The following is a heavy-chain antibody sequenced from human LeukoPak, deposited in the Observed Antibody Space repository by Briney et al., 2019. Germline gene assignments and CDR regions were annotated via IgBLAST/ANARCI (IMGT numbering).Heavy chain of an antibody. CDR2: ISGSGGST. J-gene: IGHJ5*02. Sequence: GGSLRLSCAASGLTFSSYAMSWVRQAPGKGLEWVSAISGSGGSTYYADSVKGRFTISRDNSKNTLYQQMNSLRAEDTAVYYCAKSRGYHIGGGNWFDPWGQGTLVTVSS. D-gene: IGHD3-10*01. V-gene: IGHV3-23*01. CDR3: AKSRGYHIGGGNWFDP. CDR1: GLTFSSYA.